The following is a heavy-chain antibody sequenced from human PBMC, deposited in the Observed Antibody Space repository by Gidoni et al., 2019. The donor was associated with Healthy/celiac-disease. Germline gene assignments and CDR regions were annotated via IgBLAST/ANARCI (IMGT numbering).Heavy chain of an antibody. CDR2: ISGSGGST. V-gene: IGHV3-23*01. J-gene: IGHJ4*02. CDR3: AKDPPPRSFDY. CDR1: GFTFCSYA. Sequence: EVQLLESGGGLVQPGGSLRLSCAASGFTFCSYALRWVRQAPGKGLAWVSAISGSGGSTYYADSVKGRFTIYRDNSKNTLYLQMNSLRAEETAVYYCAKDPPPRSFDYWGQGTLVTVSS.